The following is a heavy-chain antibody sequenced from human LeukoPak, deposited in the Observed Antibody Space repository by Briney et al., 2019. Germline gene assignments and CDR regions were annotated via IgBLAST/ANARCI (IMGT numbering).Heavy chain of an antibody. CDR3: ARVPGKYAFDI. Sequence: SVKVSCKASGGTFSSYAISWVRQAPGQGLEWMGRIIPILGIANYAQKFQGRVTITADKSTSTAYMELSSLRSEDTAVYYCARVPGKYAFDIWGQGTMVTVSA. D-gene: IGHD3-10*01. V-gene: IGHV1-69*04. J-gene: IGHJ3*02. CDR1: GGTFSSYA. CDR2: IIPILGIA.